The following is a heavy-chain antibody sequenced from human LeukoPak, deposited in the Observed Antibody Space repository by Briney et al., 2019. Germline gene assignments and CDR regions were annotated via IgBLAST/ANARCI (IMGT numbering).Heavy chain of an antibody. V-gene: IGHV3-23*01. CDR3: AKERGYYYGSIDY. CDR2: IGSDNKP. J-gene: IGHJ4*02. D-gene: IGHD5-18*01. CDR1: GFTFSAYA. Sequence: QPGGSLRLSREASGFTFSAYAMTWVRQAPGKGLEWVSSIGSDNKPHYSESVKGRFAISRDNSKSMLFLQLNSLRAEDTAVYYCAKERGYYYGSIDYWGQGTLVTVS.